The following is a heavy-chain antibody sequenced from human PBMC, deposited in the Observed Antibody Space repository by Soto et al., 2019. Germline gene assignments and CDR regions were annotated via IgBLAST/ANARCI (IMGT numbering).Heavy chain of an antibody. D-gene: IGHD6-13*01. Sequence: QVQLQESGPGLVKPSQTLSLTCTVSGGSISSGDYYWSWIRQPPGKGLEWIGYIYYSGSTYYNPSLKRRVTISVDTSKNQFSLKLSSVTAADTAVYYCATSPYSSSSRNGYFHYWGQGTLVTVSS. V-gene: IGHV4-30-4*01. CDR1: GGSISSGDYY. CDR2: IYYSGST. J-gene: IGHJ4*02. CDR3: ATSPYSSSSRNGYFHY.